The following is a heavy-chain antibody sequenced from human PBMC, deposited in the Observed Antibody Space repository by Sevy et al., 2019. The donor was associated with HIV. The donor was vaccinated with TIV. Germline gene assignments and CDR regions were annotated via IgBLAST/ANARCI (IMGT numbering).Heavy chain of an antibody. CDR1: GYTFTSYD. Sequence: ASVKVSCKASGYTFTSYDINWVRQATGQGLEWMGWMNPNSGNTGYAQKFQGRVTITRNTSISTAYMELSSLRSEDTAVYYCARGGAAAPYYYSYGMDVWGQGTTVTVSS. J-gene: IGHJ6*02. CDR2: MNPNSGNT. D-gene: IGHD6-13*01. CDR3: ARGGAAAPYYYSYGMDV. V-gene: IGHV1-8*03.